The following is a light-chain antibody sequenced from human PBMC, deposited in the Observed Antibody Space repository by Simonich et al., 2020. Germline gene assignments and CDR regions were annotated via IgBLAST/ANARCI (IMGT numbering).Light chain of an antibody. CDR1: QRVLYSSNNKNY. Sequence: DIVMTQSPDSLAVSLGERATINCKYSQRVLYSSNNKNYLAWFQQKPGQPPKLLIYWASTRESGVPDRFSGSGSGTDFPLTISSLQAEDVAVYYCQQYYSTPYTFGQGTKLEIK. CDR2: WAS. V-gene: IGKV4-1*01. J-gene: IGKJ2*01. CDR3: QQYYSTPYT.